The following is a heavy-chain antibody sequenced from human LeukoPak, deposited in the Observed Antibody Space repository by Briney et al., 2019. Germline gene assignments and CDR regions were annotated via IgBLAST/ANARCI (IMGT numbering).Heavy chain of an antibody. CDR3: ATRYYGSGSWGIYSMDV. Sequence: PSETLSLTCAVYGGSFSGYYWSWIRQPPGKGLEWIGEINHSGSTNYNPSLKSRVTISVDTSKNQFSLKLSSVTAADTAVYYCATRYYGSGSWGIYSMDVWGKGTTVTVSS. D-gene: IGHD3-10*01. J-gene: IGHJ6*04. CDR2: INHSGST. CDR1: GGSFSGYY. V-gene: IGHV4-34*01.